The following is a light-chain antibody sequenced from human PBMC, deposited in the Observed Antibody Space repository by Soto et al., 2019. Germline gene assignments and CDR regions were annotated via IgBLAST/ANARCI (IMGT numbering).Light chain of an antibody. Sequence: QSALTQPPSASGSPGQSVTISCTGTSSDVGGYNYVSWYQQRPGRAPKLLIYEVNKRPSGVPDRFSGSKSGNTASLTVSGLQTEDEADYYCTSYAGSNAVIFGGGTKVTVL. J-gene: IGLJ2*01. CDR1: SSDVGGYNY. V-gene: IGLV2-8*01. CDR3: TSYAGSNAVI. CDR2: EVN.